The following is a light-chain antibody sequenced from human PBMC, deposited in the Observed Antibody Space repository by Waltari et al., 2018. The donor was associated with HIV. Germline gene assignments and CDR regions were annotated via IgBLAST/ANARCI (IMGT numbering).Light chain of an antibody. CDR1: ESLVNSDGTTS. CDR3: MQGSHWPPAT. J-gene: IGKJ1*01. CDR2: KVS. V-gene: IGKV2-30*01. Sequence: DVVMTQSPLSLPVTLGQPASISCRSRESLVNSDGTTSLNWFQQRAGQSPRRLFYKVSQRALGVPDRFSGSGSGTNFTLKISRVQAEDVGVYYCMQGSHWPPATFGQGTKVEIK.